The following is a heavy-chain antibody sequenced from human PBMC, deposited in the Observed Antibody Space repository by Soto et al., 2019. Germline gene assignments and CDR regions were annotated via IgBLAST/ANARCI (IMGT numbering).Heavy chain of an antibody. CDR1: GGSISSGGYS. CDR2: IYHSGRP. V-gene: IGHV4-30-2*01. Sequence: QLQLQESGSGLVKPSQTLSFTCAVSGGSISSGGYSWSWIRQPPGKGLEWIGYIYHSGRPYYNPSLESRVTISVDRSKNQFSLRLSFVTAADTAVYYCARVPDYWVQGTLVTVSS. J-gene: IGHJ4*02. CDR3: ARVPDY.